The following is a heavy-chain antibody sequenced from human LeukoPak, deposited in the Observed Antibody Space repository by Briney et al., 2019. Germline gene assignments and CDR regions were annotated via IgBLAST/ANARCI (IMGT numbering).Heavy chain of an antibody. CDR2: ISGSGSTI. D-gene: IGHD2-15*01. CDR1: GFTFGDYY. J-gene: IGHJ3*02. V-gene: IGHV3-11*01. Sequence: GGSLRLSCAASGFTFGDYYMNWIRQAPGKGLEWISYISGSGSTIYYADSVKGRFTISRDNAKNSLYLQMNSLRADDTAVYYCARGRLRGDAFDIWGQGTMVTVSS. CDR3: ARGRLRGDAFDI.